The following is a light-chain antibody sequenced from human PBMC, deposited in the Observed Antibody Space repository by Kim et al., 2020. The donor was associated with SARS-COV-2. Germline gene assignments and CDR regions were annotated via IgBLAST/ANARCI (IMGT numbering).Light chain of an antibody. J-gene: IGKJ2*01. CDR3: QHYSRFPYT. Sequence: SASVEDRVTITGRASENIGTWLAWYQQKPGRAPSLLIYLASTLESGVPSRFSGTGSGTEFSLSITSLQPDDCATYYCQHYSRFPYTFGQGTKLEI. V-gene: IGKV1-5*03. CDR1: ENIGTW. CDR2: LAS.